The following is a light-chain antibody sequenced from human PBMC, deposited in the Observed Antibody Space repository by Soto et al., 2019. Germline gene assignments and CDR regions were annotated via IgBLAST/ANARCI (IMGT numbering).Light chain of an antibody. CDR1: SSNIGGNS. CDR2: DDN. Sequence: QSVLTQPPSVSAAPGQKVTISCSGSSSNIGGNSVSWYQQLPGTAPKLLIYDDNKRPSGIPDRFSGSKSGTSATLGITGFQTGDEAYYYCGSWDSSLSAYVFATGTNVTVL. CDR3: GSWDSSLSAYV. V-gene: IGLV1-51*01. J-gene: IGLJ1*01.